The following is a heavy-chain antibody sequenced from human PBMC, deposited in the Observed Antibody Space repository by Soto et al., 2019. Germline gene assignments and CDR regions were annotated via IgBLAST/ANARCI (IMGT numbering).Heavy chain of an antibody. J-gene: IGHJ4*02. CDR2: ISYDSSNK. Sequence: VQLLESGGGLVQPGGSRRLSCAASGFTFSYGIHWLRQAPGKGLEWVAYISYDSSNKFYGDSVKVRFTISRDNSKNTQFLQMNSLRAEDTAVYYCAKLVIGYCSGNTCDDYWGQGTLVAVSS. D-gene: IGHD2-15*01. CDR1: GFTFSYG. V-gene: IGHV3-30*18. CDR3: AKLVIGYCSGNTCDDY.